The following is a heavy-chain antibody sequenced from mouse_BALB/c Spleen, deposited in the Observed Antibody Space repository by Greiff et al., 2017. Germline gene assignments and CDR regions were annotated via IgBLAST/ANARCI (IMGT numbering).Heavy chain of an antibody. CDR1: GYTFTDYA. Sequence: VQLQQSGAELVRPGVSVKISCKGSGYTFTDYAMHWVKQSHAKSLEWIGVISTYYGDASYNQKFKGKATMTVDKSSSTAYMELARLTSEDSAIYYCTRGKITTFAYWGQGTLVTVSA. J-gene: IGHJ3*01. CDR2: ISTYYGDA. V-gene: IGHV1S137*01. D-gene: IGHD2-4*01. CDR3: TRGKITTFAY.